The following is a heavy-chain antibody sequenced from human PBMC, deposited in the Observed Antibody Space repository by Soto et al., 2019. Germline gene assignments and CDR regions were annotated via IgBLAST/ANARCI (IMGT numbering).Heavy chain of an antibody. J-gene: IGHJ4*02. CDR1: GGTFSSYA. V-gene: IGHV1-69*13. D-gene: IGHD3-22*01. CDR2: IIPIFGTA. Sequence: SVKVSCKASGGTFSSYAISWVRQAPGQGLEWMGGIIPIFGTANYAQKFQGRVTITADESTSTAYMELSSLRSEDTAVYYCARPGYYYDSSGYLDYWGQGTLVTVSS. CDR3: ARPGYYYDSSGYLDY.